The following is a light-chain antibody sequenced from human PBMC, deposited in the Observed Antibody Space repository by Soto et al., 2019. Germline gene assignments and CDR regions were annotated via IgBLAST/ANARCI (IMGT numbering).Light chain of an antibody. Sequence: IQMTQYTSTVSASVGDRVTISCRASQSISSWLAWYQQKPGKAPKLLILVASTLPSGVPSRFSGSGSGTDFSLTISRLEAEDFAVYYCQQYGSSPRTFGQGTKVDIK. CDR1: QSISSW. V-gene: IGKV1-5*01. J-gene: IGKJ1*01. CDR2: VAS. CDR3: QQYGSSPRT.